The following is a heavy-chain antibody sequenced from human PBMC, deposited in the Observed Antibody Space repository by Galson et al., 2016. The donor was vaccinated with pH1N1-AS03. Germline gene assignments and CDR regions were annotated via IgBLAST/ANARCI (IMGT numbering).Heavy chain of an antibody. V-gene: IGHV6-1*01. J-gene: IGHJ6*02. CDR2: TYYRSKWYY. CDR3: ARQIRGGMDV. CDR1: GDSVSSDRAA. D-gene: IGHD3-16*01. Sequence: CAISGDSVSSDRAAWNWIRQSPSRGLEWLGRTYYRSKWYYDYAVSVESRMTIRPDTSKNQVSLQLNSVTPEDTALYFCARQIRGGMDVWGQGTTVTVSS.